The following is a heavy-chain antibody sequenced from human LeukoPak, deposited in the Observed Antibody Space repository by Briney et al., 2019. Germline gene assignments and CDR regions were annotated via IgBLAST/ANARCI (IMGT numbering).Heavy chain of an antibody. D-gene: IGHD6-19*01. CDR3: ARLMTSAWYFDW. CDR1: RASPCALISY. CDR2: IYYSGST. V-gene: IGHV4-39*01. Sequence: PETLSLTCIVSRASPCALISYAGWIRQPPGKGLEWIGTIYYSGSTYYNPSLKSRVSMSVGTSKSQFSLRLRVVTPADTSVYYCARLMTSAWYFDWWGQGTLVTVSS. J-gene: IGHJ4*02.